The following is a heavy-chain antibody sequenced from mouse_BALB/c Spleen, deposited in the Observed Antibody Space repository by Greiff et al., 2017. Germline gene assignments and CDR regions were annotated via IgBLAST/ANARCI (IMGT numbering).Heavy chain of an antibody. D-gene: IGHD4-1*01. Sequence: EVKLMESGAELVRPGALVKLSCKASGFNIKDYYMHWVKQRPEQGLEWIGWIDPENGNTIYDPKFQGKASITADTSSNTAYLQLSSLTSEDTAVYYCARSNWAFAYWGQGTLVTVSA. V-gene: IGHV14-1*02. J-gene: IGHJ3*01. CDR3: ARSNWAFAY. CDR2: IDPENGNT. CDR1: GFNIKDYY.